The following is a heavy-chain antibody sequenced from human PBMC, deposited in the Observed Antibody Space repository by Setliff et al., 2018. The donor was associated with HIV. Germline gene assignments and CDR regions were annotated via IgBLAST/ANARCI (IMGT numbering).Heavy chain of an antibody. J-gene: IGHJ4*02. Sequence: TLSLTCAVSGLSMSTTSYYWGWIRQPPGKGLEWIGEIYHSGSTTYNPSLKSRVTISVDKSTNQFSLRLTSVTAADTAVYYCARARSLITVRRSFDYWGQGTLVTVSS. D-gene: IGHD6-6*01. CDR3: ARARSLITVRRSFDY. CDR1: GLSMSTTSYY. CDR2: IYHSGST. V-gene: IGHV4-39*01.